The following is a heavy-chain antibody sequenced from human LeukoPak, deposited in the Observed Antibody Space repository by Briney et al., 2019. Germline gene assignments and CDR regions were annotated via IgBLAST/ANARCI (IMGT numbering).Heavy chain of an antibody. CDR2: MRYDGGDK. Sequence: GGSLRLSCAASGFTFSDYGMHWVCQAPGKGLEWVTFMRYDGGDKYYADSVKGRFTISRDNSKNTLYLQMNSLRTEDTAMYYCAKERASAGHFPDYWGQGALVTVSS. V-gene: IGHV3-30*02. J-gene: IGHJ4*02. CDR1: GFTFSDYG. CDR3: AKERASAGHFPDY. D-gene: IGHD3-3*02.